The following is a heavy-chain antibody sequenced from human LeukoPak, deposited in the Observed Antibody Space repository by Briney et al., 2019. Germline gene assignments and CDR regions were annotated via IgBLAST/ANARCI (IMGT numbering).Heavy chain of an antibody. J-gene: IGHJ4*02. CDR2: IRYDGSNK. CDR1: GFTFSSYG. D-gene: IGHD2-2*01. V-gene: IGHV3-30*02. CDR3: AKARLWYQLLLDY. Sequence: GGSLRLSCAASGFTFSSYGMHWVRQAPGKGLEWVAFIRYDGSNKHYADSVKGRFTISRDNSKNTLYLQMNSLRAEDTAVYYCAKARLWYQLLLDYWGQGTLVTVSS.